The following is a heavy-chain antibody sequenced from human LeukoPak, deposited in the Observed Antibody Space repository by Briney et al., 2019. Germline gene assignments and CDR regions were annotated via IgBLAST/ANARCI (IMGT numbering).Heavy chain of an antibody. CDR1: GYTFTGYY. CDR3: AREPREQLWSLYSYYYYYYMDV. J-gene: IGHJ6*03. CDR2: INPNSGGT. D-gene: IGHD5-18*01. V-gene: IGHV1-2*02. Sequence: GASVKVSCKASGYTFTGYYMHWVRQAPGQGLEWMGWINPNSGGTNYAQKFQGRVTMTRDTSISTAYMELSRLRSDDTAVYYCAREPREQLWSLYSYYYYYYMDVWGKGTTVTVSS.